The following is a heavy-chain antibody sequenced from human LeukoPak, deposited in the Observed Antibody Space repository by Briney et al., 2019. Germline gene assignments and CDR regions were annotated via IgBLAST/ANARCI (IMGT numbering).Heavy chain of an antibody. CDR2: IYYSGST. CDR3: XXXXXXXXXXTTDAFDI. CDR1: GGSISSGDYY. J-gene: IGHJ3*02. Sequence: SETLSLTCTVSGGSISSGDYYWSWIRQPPGKGLEWIGYIYYSGSTYYNPSLKSQVTISVDTSKNQFSLKLSSVTAADTAVYXXXXXXXXXXXXTTDAFDIWGQGTMVTVSS. D-gene: IGHD1-1*01. V-gene: IGHV4-30-4*01.